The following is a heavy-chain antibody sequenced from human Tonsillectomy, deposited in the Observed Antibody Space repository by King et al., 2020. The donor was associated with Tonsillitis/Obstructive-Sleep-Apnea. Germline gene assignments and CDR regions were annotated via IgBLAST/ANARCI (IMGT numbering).Heavy chain of an antibody. CDR2: INHSGST. V-gene: IGHV4-34*01. CDR3: ACHIVVVPAAIGWFDP. CDR1: GGSFSGYY. J-gene: IGHJ5*02. D-gene: IGHD2-2*01. Sequence: VQLQQWGAGLLKPSETLSLTCAVYGGSFSGYYWGWIRQPPGKGLEWIGEINHSGSTNYNPSLKSRVTISVDTSKNQFSLKLSSVTAADTAVYYCACHIVVVPAAIGWFDPWGQGTLVTVSS.